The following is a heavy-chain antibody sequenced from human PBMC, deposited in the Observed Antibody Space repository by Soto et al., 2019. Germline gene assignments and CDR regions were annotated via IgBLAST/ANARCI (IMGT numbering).Heavy chain of an antibody. D-gene: IGHD3-3*01. J-gene: IGHJ6*02. CDR2: INPNSGGT. CDR1: GYTFTGYD. Sequence: ASVKVSCKASGYTFTGYDMHWVRQAPGQGLEWMGWINPNSGGTNYAQKFQGWVTMTRDTSISTAYMELSRLRSDDTAVYYCARDRDDFWSGYEHYGMDVWGQGTTVTVSS. CDR3: ARDRDDFWSGYEHYGMDV. V-gene: IGHV1-2*04.